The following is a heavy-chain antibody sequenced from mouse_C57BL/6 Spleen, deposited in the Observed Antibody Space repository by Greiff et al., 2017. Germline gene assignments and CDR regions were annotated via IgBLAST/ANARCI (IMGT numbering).Heavy chain of an antibody. V-gene: IGHV1-15*01. Sequence: QVQLQQSGAELVRPGASVTLSCKASGYTFTDYEMHWVKQTPVHGLEWIGAIDPETGGTAYNHKFKGKAILTADKSSSTAYMELRSLTSEDSAVYYCTRGGRYFDYWGQGTTLTVSS. CDR2: IDPETGGT. CDR3: TRGGRYFDY. J-gene: IGHJ2*01. CDR1: GYTFTDYE.